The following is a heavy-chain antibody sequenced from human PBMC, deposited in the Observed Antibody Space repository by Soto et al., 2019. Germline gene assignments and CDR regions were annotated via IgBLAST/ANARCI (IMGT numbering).Heavy chain of an antibody. V-gene: IGHV4-30-2*01. CDR2: IYTSGST. J-gene: IGHJ4*02. CDR1: EGSFSTGDYS. CDR3: ARGNDYGGVPFDY. Sequence: SETLSLTCAVSEGSFSTGDYSWNCIRQPPGKGLEWIGYIYTSGSTYYSSSLKSRVTISVDRSKNQFSLQLTSVTAADTAMYYCARGNDYGGVPFDYWGQGLLVTVSS. D-gene: IGHD4-17*01.